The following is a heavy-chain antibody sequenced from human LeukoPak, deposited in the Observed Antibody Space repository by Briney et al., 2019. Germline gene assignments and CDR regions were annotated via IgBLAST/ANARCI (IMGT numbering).Heavy chain of an antibody. CDR2: MNPNSGNT. V-gene: IGHV1-8*03. J-gene: IGHJ5*02. CDR3: ARGGTRRYWFDP. Sequence: ASVKVSCKASGGTFSSYAINWVRQATGQGLEWMGWMNPNSGNTGYAQKFQGRVTITRNTSISTAYMELSSLRSEDTAVYYCARGGTRRYWFDPWGQGTLVTVSS. D-gene: IGHD1-7*01. CDR1: GGTFSSYA.